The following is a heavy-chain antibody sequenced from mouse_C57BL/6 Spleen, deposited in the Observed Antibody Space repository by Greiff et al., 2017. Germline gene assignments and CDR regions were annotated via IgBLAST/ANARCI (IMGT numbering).Heavy chain of an antibody. V-gene: IGHV14-2*01. D-gene: IGHD1-1*01. J-gene: IGHJ2*01. CDR1: GFNIKDYY. CDR2: IVPEDGET. Sequence: VQLKESGAELVKPGASVKLSCTAPGFNIKDYYMHWVKQRTEQGLEWIGRIVPEDGETKYAPKFQGKATITADTSSNTAYLHLSSLASEDTAVYYCARVVATGGYFDYWGQGTTLTVSS. CDR3: ARVVATGGYFDY.